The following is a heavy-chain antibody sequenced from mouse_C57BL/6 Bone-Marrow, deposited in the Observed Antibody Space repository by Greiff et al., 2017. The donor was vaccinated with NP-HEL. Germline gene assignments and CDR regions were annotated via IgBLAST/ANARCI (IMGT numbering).Heavy chain of an antibody. J-gene: IGHJ2*01. CDR3: ARPYDGTFDY. CDR1: GYTFTSYW. V-gene: IGHV1-59*01. D-gene: IGHD1-1*01. Sequence: VQLQQPGAELVRPGTSVKLSCKASGYTFTSYWMHWVKQRPGQGLEWIGVIDPSDSYTNYNQKFKGKATLTVDTSSSTAYMQLSSLTSEDSAVYYCARPYDGTFDYWGQGTTLTVSS. CDR2: IDPSDSYT.